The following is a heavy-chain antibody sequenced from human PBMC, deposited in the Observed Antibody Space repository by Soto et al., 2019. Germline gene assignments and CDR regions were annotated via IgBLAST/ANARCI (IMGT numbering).Heavy chain of an antibody. V-gene: IGHV2-5*02. CDR3: AHVYWAASGTRYYFDY. D-gene: IGHD1-7*01. CDR1: GFSFTTDGMG. CDR2: IYWDDDK. J-gene: IGHJ4*02. Sequence: QITLKESGPTLVKPTQTLTLTCTFSGFSFTTDGMGVGWIRQPPGKALEWLALIYWDDDKRFSPSLKSRLTTPKDASRNRVVLTLTNMDPADTATYYCAHVYWAASGTRYYFDYWGQGTLVTVSS.